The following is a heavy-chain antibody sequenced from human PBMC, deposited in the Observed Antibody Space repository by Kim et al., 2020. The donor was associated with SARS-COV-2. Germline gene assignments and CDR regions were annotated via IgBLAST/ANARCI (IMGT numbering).Heavy chain of an antibody. D-gene: IGHD6-13*01. CDR3: AGDGDLYSRGKEAFDI. CDR1: GFTFSSYW. CDR2: IKQDGNQK. Sequence: GGSLRLSCAASGFTFSSYWMTWVRQAPGKGLEWVANIKQDGNQKYYVDSVKGRFTISRDNAKNSLYLQMNSLRAEDTAVYYCAGDGDLYSRGKEAFDIWG. J-gene: IGHJ3*02. V-gene: IGHV3-7*01.